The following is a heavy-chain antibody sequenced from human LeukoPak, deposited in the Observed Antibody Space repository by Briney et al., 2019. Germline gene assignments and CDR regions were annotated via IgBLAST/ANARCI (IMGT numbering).Heavy chain of an antibody. V-gene: IGHV3-30*03. CDR1: GFTFSSYG. J-gene: IGHJ4*02. Sequence: GGSLRLSCAASGFTFSSYGMHWVRQAPGKGLEWVAVISYDGSNKYYADSVKGRFTISRDNSKNTLYLQMNSLRAEDTAVYYCARGSSWYGSGSFDYWGQGTLVTVSS. D-gene: IGHD3-10*01. CDR2: ISYDGSNK. CDR3: ARGSSWYGSGSFDY.